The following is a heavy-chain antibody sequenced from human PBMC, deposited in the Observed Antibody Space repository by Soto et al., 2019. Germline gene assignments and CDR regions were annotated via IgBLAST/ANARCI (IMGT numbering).Heavy chain of an antibody. D-gene: IGHD2-15*01. V-gene: IGHV1-24*01. CDR1: GYTRTELS. CDR3: ATPVYGGNPGRAVFDI. J-gene: IGHJ3*02. CDR2: FDPGEGET. Sequence: GAARKIGCEGSGYTRTELSINMVRQAPGKGLEWIGGFDPGEGETIYAPKFQGRVSVTEDRSTDTAYMELSSLRSEDTAVYYCATPVYGGNPGRAVFDIWGQGTRVTVSS.